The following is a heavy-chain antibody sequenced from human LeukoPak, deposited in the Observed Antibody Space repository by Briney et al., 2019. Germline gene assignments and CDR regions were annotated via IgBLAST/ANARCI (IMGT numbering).Heavy chain of an antibody. V-gene: IGHV4-34*01. CDR2: INHSGST. Sequence: SETLSLTCAVYGGSFSGYYWSWIRQPPGKGLEWIGEINHSGSTNYNPSLKSRVTISVDTSKNQFSLKLSSVTAADTAVYYCARRGPRAYSSSWPHWGQGTLVTVSS. D-gene: IGHD6-13*01. CDR3: ARRGPRAYSSSWPH. CDR1: GGSFSGYY. J-gene: IGHJ4*02.